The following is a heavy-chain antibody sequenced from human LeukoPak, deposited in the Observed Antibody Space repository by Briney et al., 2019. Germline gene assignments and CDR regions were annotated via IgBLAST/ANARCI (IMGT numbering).Heavy chain of an antibody. Sequence: SETLSLTCAVSGYSISSGYYWGWIRQPPGKGLEGIGSIYHSGSTYYNPSLKSRVTISVDTSKNQFSLKLSSVTAADTAVYYCARDPIAVAGTYDYWGQGTLVAVPS. CDR3: ARDPIAVAGTYDY. CDR2: IYHSGST. D-gene: IGHD6-19*01. CDR1: GYSISSGYY. J-gene: IGHJ4*02. V-gene: IGHV4-38-2*02.